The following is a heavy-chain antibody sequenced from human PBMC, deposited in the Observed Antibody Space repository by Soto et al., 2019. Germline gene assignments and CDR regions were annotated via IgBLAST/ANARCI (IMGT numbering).Heavy chain of an antibody. J-gene: IGHJ6*02. Sequence: EVQLVESGGDLVQPGGSLRLSCAASGFAVSSNYMTWVRQAPGKGLEWVSVIHSGGDTHYADSVRGRFTISRDNSKNTLYLQMNCLRAEHTAVYYCARSRSGTTYGGMDVWGQGTTVTVSS. D-gene: IGHD1-7*01. CDR3: ARSRSGTTYGGMDV. CDR1: GFAVSSNY. V-gene: IGHV3-66*01. CDR2: IHSGGDT.